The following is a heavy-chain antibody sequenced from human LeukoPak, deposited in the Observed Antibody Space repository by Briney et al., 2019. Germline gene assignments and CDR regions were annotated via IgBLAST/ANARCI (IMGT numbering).Heavy chain of an antibody. V-gene: IGHV3-20*04. CDR2: INWNGGST. D-gene: IGHD2-2*01. Sequence: GGSQRLACAASGFTFDDYGMSWVRQAPGKGLEWVSGINWNGGSTGYADSVKGRFTISRDNAKNSLYLQMNSLRAEDTALYYCARTYCSSTSCYYYYYMDVRLKGATVTVSS. J-gene: IGHJ6*03. CDR3: ARTYCSSTSCYYYYYMDV. CDR1: GFTFDDYG.